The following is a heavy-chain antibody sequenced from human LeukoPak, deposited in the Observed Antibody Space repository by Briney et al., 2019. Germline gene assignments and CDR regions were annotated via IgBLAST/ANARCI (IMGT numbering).Heavy chain of an antibody. CDR3: AKRRYDSSGHFDS. CDR2: VSTSGGDT. CDR1: GFPFNNHG. J-gene: IGHJ4*02. D-gene: IGHD3-22*01. V-gene: IGHV3-23*01. Sequence: GGSLRLSCAASGFPFNNHGMSWVRQAPGKGLEWVSSVSTSGGDTYNADSVKGRFTISKDLSKNTLYMRMSSLRAEGTAVYFCAKRRYDSSGHFDSWGQGTLVTVSS.